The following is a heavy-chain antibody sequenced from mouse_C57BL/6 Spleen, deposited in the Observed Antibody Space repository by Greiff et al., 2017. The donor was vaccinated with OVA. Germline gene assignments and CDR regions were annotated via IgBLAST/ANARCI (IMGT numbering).Heavy chain of an antibody. CDR2: INPYNGGT. D-gene: IGHD1-1*01. CDR3: ARTRNYSSSYD. Sequence: EVQLQQSGPVLVKPGASVKMSCKASGYTFTDYYMNWVKQSHGKSLEWIGVINPYNGGTSYNQKFKGKATLTVDKSSSTAYMELNSLTSEDSAVYYCARTRNYSSSYDWGQGTTLTVSS. CDR1: GYTFTDYY. J-gene: IGHJ2*01. V-gene: IGHV1-19*01.